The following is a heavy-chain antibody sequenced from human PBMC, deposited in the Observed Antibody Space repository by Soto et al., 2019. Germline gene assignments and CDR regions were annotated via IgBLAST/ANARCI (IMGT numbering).Heavy chain of an antibody. D-gene: IGHD6-19*01. J-gene: IGHJ5*02. CDR3: AKDGTLAYSSFPLGPTGFDP. Sequence: VGSLRLSCAASGCNFGSYAMSWVRKATGKGLEWVSAISGSGGSTYYADSVKGRFTISRDNSKNTLYLQMNSLRAEDTAVYYCAKDGTLAYSSFPLGPTGFDPWGQGTLVTV. CDR1: GCNFGSYA. CDR2: ISGSGGST. V-gene: IGHV3-23*01.